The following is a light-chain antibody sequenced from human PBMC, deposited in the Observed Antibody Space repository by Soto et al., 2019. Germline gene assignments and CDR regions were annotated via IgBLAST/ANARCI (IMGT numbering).Light chain of an antibody. Sequence: DIVLTQSPATLSLSPGERATLSCRASQSVRGYLAWYQHKPGQPPRLLFYWASTRESGVPDRFSGSGSGTDFTLTISSLQAEDVAVYYCQQYYNSPRTFGQGTKVEVK. V-gene: IGKV4-1*01. CDR3: QQYYNSPRT. J-gene: IGKJ1*01. CDR1: QSVRGY. CDR2: WAS.